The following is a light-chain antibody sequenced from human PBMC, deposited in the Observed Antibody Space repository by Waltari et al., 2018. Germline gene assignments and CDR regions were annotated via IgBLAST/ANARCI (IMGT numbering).Light chain of an antibody. CDR1: FTEILAFDS. V-gene: IGLV2-14*03. CDR3: ASDSSGGTVYV. CDR2: DVP. Sequence: QSVLTQPASVSASLGQSITISCTGTFTEILAFDSVSWYTQHPGRGPRLVMYDVPIRPSGVSSRFSGSKSCNTASLTISGLQAEDEADYFCASDSSGGTVYVFGTGTKVTVL. J-gene: IGLJ1*01.